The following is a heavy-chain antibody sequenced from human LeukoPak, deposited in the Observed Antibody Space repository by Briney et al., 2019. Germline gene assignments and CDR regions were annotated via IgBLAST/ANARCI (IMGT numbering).Heavy chain of an antibody. V-gene: IGHV3-53*01. CDR3: ARDLIGGYLGMDV. J-gene: IGHJ6*02. Sequence: QTGGSLRLSCAASGFTVSSNYMSWVRQAPGKGLEWVSDIYSGGSTYYAHSVKGRFTISRDNSKNTLYLQMNSLRAEDTAVYYCARDLIGGYLGMDVWGQGTTVTVSS. D-gene: IGHD5-12*01. CDR1: GFTVSSNY. CDR2: IYSGGST.